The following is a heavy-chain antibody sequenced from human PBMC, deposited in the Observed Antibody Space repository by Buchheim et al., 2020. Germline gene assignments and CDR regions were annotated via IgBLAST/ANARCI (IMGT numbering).Heavy chain of an antibody. J-gene: IGHJ6*02. Sequence: EVQLVQSGAEVKKPGESLNISCKGSGFSFTNYYIAWVRQVPGKGLEWLGTINPSDSDTYYSPSFQGQVAISADKSISTAYPQWSGLKASDTAIYYCARCLFGDYGSHYYGMDVWGQGTT. V-gene: IGHV5-51*01. CDR2: INPSDSDT. CDR1: GFSFTNYY. CDR3: ARCLFGDYGSHYYGMDV. D-gene: IGHD4-17*01.